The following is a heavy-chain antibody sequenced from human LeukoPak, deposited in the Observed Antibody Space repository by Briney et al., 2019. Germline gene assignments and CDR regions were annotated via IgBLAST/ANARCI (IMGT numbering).Heavy chain of an antibody. D-gene: IGHD3-22*01. CDR2: MNPNSGNT. CDR1: GYTFTSYD. J-gene: IGHJ4*02. CDR3: ARANYDSSGYYSFDY. Sequence: ASVKVSCKASGYTFTSYDINWVRQATGQGLEWMGWMNPNSGNTGYAQKFQGRVTMTRNTSISTAYKELSSLRSEDTAVYYCARANYDSSGYYSFDYWGQGTLVTVSS. V-gene: IGHV1-8*01.